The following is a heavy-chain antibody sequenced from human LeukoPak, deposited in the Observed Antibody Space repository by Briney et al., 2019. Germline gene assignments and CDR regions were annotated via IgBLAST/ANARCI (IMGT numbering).Heavy chain of an antibody. Sequence: KPGGSLRLSCAASGFTFSDYYMSWIRQAPGKGLEWVSYISSSGSTIYYADSVKGQFTISRDNSKNTLSLQMNSLRGEDTAVYYCARAESTSWHNFDYWGQGTVVTVSS. J-gene: IGHJ4*02. V-gene: IGHV3-11*04. CDR1: GFTFSDYY. CDR3: ARAESTSWHNFDY. CDR2: ISSSGSTI. D-gene: IGHD6-13*01.